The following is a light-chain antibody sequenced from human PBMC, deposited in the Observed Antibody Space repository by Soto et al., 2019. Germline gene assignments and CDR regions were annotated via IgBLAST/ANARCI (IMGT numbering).Light chain of an antibody. CDR3: QQYSSTFWT. CDR2: GAS. J-gene: IGKJ1*01. V-gene: IGKV3-20*01. Sequence: EIVLKQSPGSLSLSTGERTTLSCRASQSISSSYLAWYQQKPGQAPRLLVYGASSRATGIPDRFSGSGSGTDFTLTISRLEPEDFALYYCQQYSSTFWTLGQGTKVDIK. CDR1: QSISSSY.